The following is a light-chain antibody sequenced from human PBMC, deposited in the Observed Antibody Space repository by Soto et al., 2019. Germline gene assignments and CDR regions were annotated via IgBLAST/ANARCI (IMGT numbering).Light chain of an antibody. CDR3: QQSYTTPAVT. J-gene: IGKJ4*01. V-gene: IGKV1-39*01. CDR1: ETISRY. Sequence: IQMTQSPSSLSASVGDRVTITCRASETISRYLNWYQQHPGKAPNLLIFGASGLQSAGPSRFSGGGCGTDFTLTTTSLQPEDVATSYCQQSYTTPAVTFGGGTKVEIK. CDR2: GAS.